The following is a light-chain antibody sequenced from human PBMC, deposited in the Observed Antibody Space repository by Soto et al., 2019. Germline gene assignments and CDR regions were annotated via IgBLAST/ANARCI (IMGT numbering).Light chain of an antibody. Sequence: EVVMTQSPATLSVSPGEGATLSCRASQSVSATVAWYQQKPGQAPRLLIYGASTRATAIAARFSGSGSGTGFTLTIDSLQAEDSALYYCQHYNTWPTFGPGTKVDIK. V-gene: IGKV3-15*01. J-gene: IGKJ3*01. CDR1: QSVSAT. CDR3: QHYNTWPT. CDR2: GAS.